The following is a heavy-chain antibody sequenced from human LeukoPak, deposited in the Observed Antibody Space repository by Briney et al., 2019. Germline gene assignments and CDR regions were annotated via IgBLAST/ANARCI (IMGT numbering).Heavy chain of an antibody. J-gene: IGHJ4*02. CDR2: ISYDGSNK. Sequence: GGSLRLSCAASGFTFSSYAMHWVRQAPGKGLEWVAVISYDGSNKYYADSVKGRFTISRDNSKNTLYLQMNSLRAEDTAVYYCARAYDYSDDYWGQGTLVTVSS. CDR3: ARAYDYSDDY. D-gene: IGHD4-17*01. V-gene: IGHV3-30*04. CDR1: GFTFSSYA.